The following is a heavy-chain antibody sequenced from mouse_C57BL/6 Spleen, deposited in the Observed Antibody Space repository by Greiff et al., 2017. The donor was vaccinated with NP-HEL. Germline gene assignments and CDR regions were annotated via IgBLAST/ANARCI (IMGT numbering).Heavy chain of an antibody. CDR2: IYPGSGST. J-gene: IGHJ4*01. D-gene: IGHD2-5*01. CDR3: ARYYSNPYAMDY. CDR1: GYTFTSYW. V-gene: IGHV1-55*01. Sequence: QVQLKQPGAELVKPGASVKMSCKASGYTFTSYWITWVTQRPGQGLEWIGDIYPGSGSTNYNEKFKSKATLTVDTSSSTAYMQLSSLTSEDSAVYYCARYYSNPYAMDYWGQGTSVTVSS.